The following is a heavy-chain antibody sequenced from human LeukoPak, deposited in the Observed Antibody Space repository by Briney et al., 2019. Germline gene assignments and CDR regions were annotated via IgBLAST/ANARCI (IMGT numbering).Heavy chain of an antibody. CDR1: GFTFSSYE. V-gene: IGHV3-53*01. CDR2: FYGGGRT. J-gene: IGHJ6*02. CDR3: AGAGWLRFTTTEELDLDV. D-gene: IGHD5-12*01. Sequence: GGSLRLSCAASGFTFSSYEMNWVRQAPGKGLEWVSVFYGGGRTYYADSVKGRFTISRDNFKNTLYLQMNSVRPEDTAVYYCAGAGWLRFTTTEELDLDVWGQGTTVTVSS.